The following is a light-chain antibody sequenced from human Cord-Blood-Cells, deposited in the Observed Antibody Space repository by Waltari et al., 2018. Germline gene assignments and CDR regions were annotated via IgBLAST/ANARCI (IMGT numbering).Light chain of an antibody. Sequence: QSALTQPASVSGSPGQSITISCTGTSSDVGGYNYVSWYQQHPANATKLRIYDVSKRPSGVSNRFSSSKSGNTASLTISGLQAEDEADYYCSSYTSSSTWVFGGGTKLTVL. CDR1: SSDVGGYNY. CDR3: SSYTSSSTWV. CDR2: DVS. J-gene: IGLJ3*02. V-gene: IGLV2-14*01.